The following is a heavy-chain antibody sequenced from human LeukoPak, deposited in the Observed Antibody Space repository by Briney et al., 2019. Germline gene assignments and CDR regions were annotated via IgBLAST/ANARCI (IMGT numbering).Heavy chain of an antibody. CDR3: ARERCSSTSCYPPLDDAFDI. Sequence: ASETLSLTCTVSGYTISSGYYWGWIRQPPGKGLEWIGSIYQSGSTYYNPSLKSRVTISVDTSKNQFSLKLSSVTAADTAVYYCARERCSSTSCYPPLDDAFDIWGQGTMVTVSS. D-gene: IGHD2-2*01. CDR2: IYQSGST. J-gene: IGHJ3*02. V-gene: IGHV4-38-2*02. CDR1: GYTISSGYY.